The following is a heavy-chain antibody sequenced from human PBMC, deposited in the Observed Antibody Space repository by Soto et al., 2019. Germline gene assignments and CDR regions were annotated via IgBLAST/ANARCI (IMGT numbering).Heavy chain of an antibody. V-gene: IGHV4-4*02. CDR2: KYQSGST. Sequence: PSETLFLTCAVSGVSISSSNWGSWGRQPKGKGAEWIGEKYQSGSTNYPPTIKSRVTISVNKSKNQFSLKLSSVPAADRAVYYCARLEGKWQVLNWGQGTLVTLT. D-gene: IGHD6-19*01. J-gene: IGHJ4*02. CDR3: ARLEGKWQVLN. CDR1: GVSISSSNW.